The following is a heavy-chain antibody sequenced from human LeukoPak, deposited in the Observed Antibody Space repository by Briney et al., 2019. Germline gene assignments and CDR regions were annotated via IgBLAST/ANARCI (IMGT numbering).Heavy chain of an antibody. CDR1: GGSINSGDFY. V-gene: IGHV4-30-4*08. CDR2: IYDGGRT. Sequence: SETLSLTCTVFGGSINSGDFYWSWIRQPPGKGLEWIGFIYDGGRTYYNPSLKSRVSISMDTSSNQFSLKLRSVTAADTAMYYCARDHGDFVQHDWGQGTLVTVSS. J-gene: IGHJ4*02. D-gene: IGHD4-17*01. CDR3: ARDHGDFVQHD.